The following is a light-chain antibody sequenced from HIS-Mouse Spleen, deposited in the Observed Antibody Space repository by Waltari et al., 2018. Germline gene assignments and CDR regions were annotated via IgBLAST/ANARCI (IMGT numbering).Light chain of an antibody. V-gene: IGLV1-44*01. Sequence: QSVLTQPPSASGTPGQRVTISCSGSSSNIGSNTVNWYQPLPGTAPKLLIYSNNQRPSGVPDRFSGSKSGTSASLAISGLQSEDEADYYCQVWDSSSDHVVFGGGTKLTVL. CDR3: QVWDSSSDHVV. CDR1: SSNIGSNT. J-gene: IGLJ2*01. CDR2: SNN.